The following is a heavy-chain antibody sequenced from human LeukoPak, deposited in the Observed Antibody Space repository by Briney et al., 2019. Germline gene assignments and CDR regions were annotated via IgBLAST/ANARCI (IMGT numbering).Heavy chain of an antibody. J-gene: IGHJ4*02. CDR1: GFTFTTYW. Sequence: GGSLRLSCAASGFTFTTYWMSGVRQAPGKGLEGVANIKQDGTEKYYVDSVKGRFTISRDNAKNSLYLQMNSLRVEDTAVYYCAKVAKYYYGSETYYFFEHWGQGTPVTASS. CDR3: AKVAKYYYGSETYYFFEH. V-gene: IGHV3-7*01. CDR2: IKQDGTEK. D-gene: IGHD3-10*01.